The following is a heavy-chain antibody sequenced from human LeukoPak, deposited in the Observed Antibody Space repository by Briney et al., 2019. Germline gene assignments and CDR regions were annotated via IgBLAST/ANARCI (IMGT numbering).Heavy chain of an antibody. CDR1: GGTFSSYA. J-gene: IGHJ4*02. CDR3: ARGRTGYSSSWYGGY. D-gene: IGHD6-13*01. Sequence: ASGKVSCKASGGTFSSYAISWVRQAPGQGLEWIGGIIPIFGTANYAQKFQGRVTITTDESTSTAYMELSSLRAEDTAVYYCARGRTGYSSSWYGGYWGQGTLVTVSS. CDR2: IIPIFGTA. V-gene: IGHV1-69*05.